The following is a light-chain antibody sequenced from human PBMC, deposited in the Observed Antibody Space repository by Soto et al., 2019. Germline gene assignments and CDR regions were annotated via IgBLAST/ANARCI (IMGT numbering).Light chain of an antibody. CDR3: QQYGGSPRT. Sequence: EIVLTQSPDTLSLSPGERATLSRRASQSVTSNYLARYQQKPGQAPRLLIYGASSRATGIPDRFSGSGSGTDFTLTISRLETEDFAVYYCQQYGGSPRTFGQGTKVEIK. J-gene: IGKJ1*01. V-gene: IGKV3-20*01. CDR1: QSVTSNY. CDR2: GAS.